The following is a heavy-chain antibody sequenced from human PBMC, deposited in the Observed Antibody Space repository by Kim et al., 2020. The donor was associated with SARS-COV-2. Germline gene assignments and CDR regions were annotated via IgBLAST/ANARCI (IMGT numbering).Heavy chain of an antibody. J-gene: IGHJ6*03. CDR2: FYPSGRS. CDR1: GDSITSRNW. V-gene: IGHV4-4*02. Sequence: SETLSLTCAVSGDSITSRNWWSWVRQTPGKGLEWIGEFYPSGRSNYNPSLESRFTISVDKSNNHFSLRLTSVTAADTAVYYCARERDYYYYMDVWGKGTTVIVSS. CDR3: ARERDYYYYMDV.